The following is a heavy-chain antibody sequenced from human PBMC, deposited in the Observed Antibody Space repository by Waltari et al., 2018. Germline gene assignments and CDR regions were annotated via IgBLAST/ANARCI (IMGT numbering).Heavy chain of an antibody. CDR2: ISPGDSDT. CDR3: ARGSTSTRRASHYFDY. J-gene: IGHJ4*02. CDR1: GYNFSTYW. Sequence: EVQLVQSGAEVKKPGESLKISCQGSGYNFSTYWIGWVRLMPGKGLEWMGSISPGDSDTRFSPSLQGHVTISADKSLTTAYLQWSGLKASDSAMYYCARGSTSTRRASHYFDYWGQGTLLAVSS. V-gene: IGHV5-51*01. D-gene: IGHD2-15*01.